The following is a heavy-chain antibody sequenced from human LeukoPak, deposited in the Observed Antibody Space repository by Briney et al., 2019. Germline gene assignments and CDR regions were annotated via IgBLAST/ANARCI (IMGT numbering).Heavy chain of an antibody. V-gene: IGHV4-34*01. CDR2: IDHSGST. Sequence: SHTLSLTCALYGGSFGGYYWSWIRQPPGKGLEWIGEIDHSGSTTYNPSLKTRVTLSVTTPKNQFTLKLRSVTPTATPVYYCAGGQLLYFRYYYMDVWGKGTTVTVSS. CDR3: AGGQLLYFRYYYMDV. J-gene: IGHJ6*03. D-gene: IGHD2-2*02. CDR1: GGSFGGYY.